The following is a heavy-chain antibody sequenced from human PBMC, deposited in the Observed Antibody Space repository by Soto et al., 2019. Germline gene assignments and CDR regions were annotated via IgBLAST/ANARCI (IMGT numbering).Heavy chain of an antibody. J-gene: IGHJ4*02. CDR3: ARDRTILGGNDY. V-gene: IGHV1-69*13. CDR2: IIPIFGTA. CDR1: GGTFSSYA. D-gene: IGHD3-10*01. Sequence: ASVKVSCKASGGTFSSYAIRWVRQAPGQGLEWMGGIIPIFGTANYAQKFQGRVTITADESTSTAYMELSSLRSEDTAVYYCARDRTILGGNDYWGQGTLVTVS.